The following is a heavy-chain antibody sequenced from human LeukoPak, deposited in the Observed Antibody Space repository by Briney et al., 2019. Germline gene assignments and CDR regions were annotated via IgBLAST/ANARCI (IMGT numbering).Heavy chain of an antibody. D-gene: IGHD6-19*01. J-gene: IGHJ4*02. CDR2: IYYSGST. Sequence: SETLSLTCTVSDGSISSSSYYWGWIRQPPGKGLEWIGSIYYSGSTYYNPSLKSRVTISVDTSKNQFSLKLSSVTAADTAVYYCARRAVADDYWGQGTLVTVSS. CDR1: DGSISSSSYY. V-gene: IGHV4-39*01. CDR3: ARRAVADDY.